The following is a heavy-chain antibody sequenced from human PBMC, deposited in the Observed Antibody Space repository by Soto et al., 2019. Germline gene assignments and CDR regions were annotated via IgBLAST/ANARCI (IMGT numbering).Heavy chain of an antibody. CDR3: ARQGSGILGRRGYSYGYNYYYYMDV. CDR1: GGSISSSSYY. V-gene: IGHV4-39*01. Sequence: SETLSLTCTVSGGSISSSSYYWGWIRQPPGKGLEWIGSIYYSGSTYYNPSLKSRVTISVDTSKNQFSLKLSSVTAADTAVYYCARQGSGILGRRGYSYGYNYYYYMDVWGKGTTVTVSS. CDR2: IYYSGST. D-gene: IGHD5-18*01. J-gene: IGHJ6*03.